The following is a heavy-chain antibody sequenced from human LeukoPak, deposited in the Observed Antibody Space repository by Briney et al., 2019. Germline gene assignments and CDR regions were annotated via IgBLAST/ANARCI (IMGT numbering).Heavy chain of an antibody. V-gene: IGHV3-53*01. D-gene: IGHD6-19*01. Sequence: PGGSLRLSCVASGFTFSSYEMNWVRQAPGKGLEWVSVIYSGGSTYYADSVKGRFTISRDNSKNTLYLQMNSLRAEDTAVYYCARAAYSSGSLTDYWGQGTLVTVSS. J-gene: IGHJ4*02. CDR3: ARAAYSSGSLTDY. CDR1: GFTFSSYE. CDR2: IYSGGST.